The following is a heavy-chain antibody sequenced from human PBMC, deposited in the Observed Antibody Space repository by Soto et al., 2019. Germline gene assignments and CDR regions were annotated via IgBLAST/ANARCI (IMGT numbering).Heavy chain of an antibody. Sequence: ASVKVSCKASGYTFTSYGISWVQQAPGQGLEWMGWISAYNGNTNYAQKLQGRVTMTTDTSTSTAYMELRSLRSDDTAVYYCARVDRLTLSRNSPFDYWGQGTLVTVSS. D-gene: IGHD7-27*01. CDR2: ISAYNGNT. J-gene: IGHJ4*02. V-gene: IGHV1-18*01. CDR3: ARVDRLTLSRNSPFDY. CDR1: GYTFTSYG.